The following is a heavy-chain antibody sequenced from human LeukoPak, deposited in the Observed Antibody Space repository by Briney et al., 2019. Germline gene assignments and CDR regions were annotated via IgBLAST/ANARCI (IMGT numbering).Heavy chain of an antibody. Sequence: GGSLRLSCAASEFTFSSYWMHWVRQAPGKGLVWVSRINSDGSSTTYADSVKGRFTISRDNAKNTLYLQMNSLRAEDTAVYYCARGFTIFGVVNDAFDIWGQGTMVTVSS. D-gene: IGHD3-3*01. CDR1: EFTFSSYW. J-gene: IGHJ3*02. CDR3: ARGFTIFGVVNDAFDI. V-gene: IGHV3-74*01. CDR2: INSDGSST.